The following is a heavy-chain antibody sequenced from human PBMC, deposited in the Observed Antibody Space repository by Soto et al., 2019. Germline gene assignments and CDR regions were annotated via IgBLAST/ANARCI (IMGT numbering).Heavy chain of an antibody. CDR3: ARAGGLARA. Sequence: GGSLRLSCVTSGFTFGNFWLTWVRQAPGKGLEWVANINEAGSEKHYLDSVKGRFTISRDNAKNSVFLQMNSLRVEDTAVYYCARAGGLARAWGQGTLVTVSS. D-gene: IGHD3-16*01. V-gene: IGHV3-7*01. J-gene: IGHJ5*02. CDR1: GFTFGNFW. CDR2: INEAGSEK.